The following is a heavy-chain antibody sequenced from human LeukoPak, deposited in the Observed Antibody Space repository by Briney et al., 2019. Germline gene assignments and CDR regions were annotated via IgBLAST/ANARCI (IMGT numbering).Heavy chain of an antibody. CDR1: GYTFTSYA. J-gene: IGHJ5*02. Sequence: GASVKVSCKASGYTFTSYAMHWVRQAPGQRLEWMGWINAGNGNTKYSQKFQGRVTITRDTSASTAYMELSSLRSEDTAVYYCARDGSSSWYFGWFDPWGQGTLVTVSS. CDR2: INAGNGNT. V-gene: IGHV1-3*01. CDR3: ARDGSSSWYFGWFDP. D-gene: IGHD6-13*01.